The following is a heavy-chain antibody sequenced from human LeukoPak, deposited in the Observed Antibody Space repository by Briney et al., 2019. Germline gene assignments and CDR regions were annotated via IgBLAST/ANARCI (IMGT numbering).Heavy chain of an antibody. Sequence: PSETLSLTCAIYGGSFSGYYWSWIRQPPGKGLEWIGEINHSGSANYNPSLKSRVNISVDTSKNEFSLKLSSVTAADTAVYYCARLGYYGSGSYWDYYYGMDVWGQGTTVTVSS. CDR1: GGSFSGYY. D-gene: IGHD3-10*01. CDR3: ARLGYYGSGSYWDYYYGMDV. J-gene: IGHJ6*02. V-gene: IGHV4-34*01. CDR2: INHSGSA.